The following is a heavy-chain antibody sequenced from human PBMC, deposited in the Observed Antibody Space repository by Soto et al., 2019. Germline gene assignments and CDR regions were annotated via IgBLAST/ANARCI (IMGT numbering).Heavy chain of an antibody. D-gene: IGHD5-12*01. CDR1: GFTFSSYG. V-gene: IGHV3-33*01. Sequence: GSLRLSCAASGFTFSSYGMHWVRQAPGKGLEWVAVIWYDGSNKYYADSVKGRFTISRDNSKNTLYLQMNSLRAEDTAVYYCARDRRWLRFESYYGMDVWGQGTTVTVSS. CDR2: IWYDGSNK. CDR3: ARDRRWLRFESYYGMDV. J-gene: IGHJ6*02.